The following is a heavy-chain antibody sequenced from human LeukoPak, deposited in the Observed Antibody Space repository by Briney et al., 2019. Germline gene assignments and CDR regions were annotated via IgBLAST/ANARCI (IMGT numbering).Heavy chain of an antibody. D-gene: IGHD4-23*01. CDR1: GVSISSYY. V-gene: IGHV4-4*07. CDR2: IYTSGST. Sequence: SETLSLTCTVSGVSISSYYWSWIRQPAGKGLEWIGRIYTSGSTNYNPSLKSRVTMSVDTSKNQFSLKLSLVTAADTAVYFCARGGPVEKNGLMDVWGKGTTVIVSS. J-gene: IGHJ6*03. CDR3: ARGGPVEKNGLMDV.